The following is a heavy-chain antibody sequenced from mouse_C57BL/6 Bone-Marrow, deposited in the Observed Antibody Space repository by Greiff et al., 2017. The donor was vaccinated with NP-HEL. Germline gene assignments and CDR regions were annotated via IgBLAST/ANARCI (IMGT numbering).Heavy chain of an antibody. Sequence: DVKLVESGGGLVKPGGSLKLSCAASGFTFSSYTMSWVRQTPEKRLEWVATISGGGGNTYYPDSVKGRFTISRDNAKNTLYLQMSSLRSEDTALYYCARPRSYYYGSSSYFDVWGTGTTVTVSS. D-gene: IGHD1-1*01. V-gene: IGHV5-9*01. CDR1: GFTFSSYT. CDR3: ARPRSYYYGSSSYFDV. J-gene: IGHJ1*03. CDR2: ISGGGGNT.